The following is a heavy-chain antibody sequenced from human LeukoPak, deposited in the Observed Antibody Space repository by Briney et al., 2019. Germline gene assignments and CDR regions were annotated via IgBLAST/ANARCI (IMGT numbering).Heavy chain of an antibody. CDR1: GGTFSSYA. CDR3: ASGYDSSGYYHY. Sequence: SVKVSCKASGGTFSSYAISWVRQAPGQGLEWMGGIIPIFGTANYEQKFQGRVRITTDDSTSTDYMELSSMRSEESAVYYCASGYDSSGYYHYWGQGTLVTVSS. J-gene: IGHJ4*02. D-gene: IGHD3-22*01. CDR2: IIPIFGTA. V-gene: IGHV1-69*05.